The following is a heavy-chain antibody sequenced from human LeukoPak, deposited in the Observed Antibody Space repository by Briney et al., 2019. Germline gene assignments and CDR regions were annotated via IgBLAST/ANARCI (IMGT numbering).Heavy chain of an antibody. CDR1: GFTFTSYA. CDR2: ITSSGEGN. V-gene: IGHV3-23*01. D-gene: IGHD2-15*01. J-gene: IGHJ4*02. CDR3: AKGTDTSGRQNFDI. Sequence: GGSLRLSCEASGFTFTSYAMHWVRQAPGKGLEWASSITSSGEGNFYTAFLGRRFTPSRNNDKKLVFLQMKSLRRGDSALYYCAKGTDTSGRQNFDIWGQGTLVTVSS.